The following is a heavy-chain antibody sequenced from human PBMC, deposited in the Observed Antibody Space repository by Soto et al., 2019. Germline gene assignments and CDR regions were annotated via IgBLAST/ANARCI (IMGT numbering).Heavy chain of an antibody. CDR2: ISYDGSNP. Sequence: GGSLRLSCAASGFTFSSYGMHWVRQAPGKGLEWVAVISYDGSNPNYADSVKGRFTISRDNSKNTLYLQMNSLRAEDTAVYYCAKDRDCSGGTCYFDAFDIWGQGKMVTVSS. J-gene: IGHJ3*02. V-gene: IGHV3-30*18. D-gene: IGHD2-15*01. CDR1: GFTFSSYG. CDR3: AKDRDCSGGTCYFDAFDI.